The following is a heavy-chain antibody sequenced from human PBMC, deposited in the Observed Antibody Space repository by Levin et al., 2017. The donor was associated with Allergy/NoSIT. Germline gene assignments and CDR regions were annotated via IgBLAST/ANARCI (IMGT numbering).Heavy chain of an antibody. Sequence: PSQTLSLTCAISGDSVSSNSAAWNWIRQSPSRGLEWLGRTYYRSKWYNDYAVSVKSRITNNPDTAKNQFSLQMNSVTPEGTAVYYCARAHVPGVRYYYYMDVCGKGPTVTVSS. CDR1: GDSVSSNSAA. D-gene: IGHD7-27*01. V-gene: IGHV6-1*01. CDR2: TYYRSKWYN. CDR3: ARAHVPGVRYYYYMDV. J-gene: IGHJ6*03.